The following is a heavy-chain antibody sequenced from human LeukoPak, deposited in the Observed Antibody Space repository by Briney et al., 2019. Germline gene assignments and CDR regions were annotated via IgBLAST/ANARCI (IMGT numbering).Heavy chain of an antibody. CDR2: INWNGGST. V-gene: IGHV3-20*04. CDR1: GFTFDDYS. D-gene: IGHD1-26*01. J-gene: IGHJ6*03. Sequence: GGSLRLSCAASGFTFDDYSMSWVRQAPGKGLEWVSGINWNGGSTGYADSVKGRFTISRDNAKNSLYLQMDSLGPEDTAVYYCARDPYSGNYGTYYYYYMDVWGKGTTVTISS. CDR3: ARDPYSGNYGTYYYYYMDV.